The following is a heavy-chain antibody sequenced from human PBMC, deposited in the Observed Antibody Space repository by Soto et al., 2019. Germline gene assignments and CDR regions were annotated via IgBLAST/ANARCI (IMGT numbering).Heavy chain of an antibody. CDR1: GGSFSGYY. CDR3: ARGRTRIAARRAEYFQH. D-gene: IGHD6-6*01. CDR2: INHSGST. J-gene: IGHJ1*01. Sequence: PSETLSLTCAVYGGSFSGYYCSWIRQPPGKGLEWIGEINHSGSTNYNPSPKSRVTISVDTSKNQFSLKLSSVTAADTAVYYCARGRTRIAARRAEYFQHWGQGTLVTVSS. V-gene: IGHV4-34*01.